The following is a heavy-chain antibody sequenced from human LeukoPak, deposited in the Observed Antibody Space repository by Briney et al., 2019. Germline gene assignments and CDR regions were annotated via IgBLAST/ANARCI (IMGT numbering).Heavy chain of an antibody. Sequence: GRSLRLSCAASGFTFSTYGMHWVRRAPGKGLEWVAVISYDGSNKYYADSVKGRFTISRDNSKNTLSLQMNGLRADDTAIYYCAKSDCGSHGCKLLNYWGQGILVTVSS. J-gene: IGHJ4*02. V-gene: IGHV3-30*18. CDR1: GFTFSTYG. CDR2: ISYDGSNK. D-gene: IGHD2-21*01. CDR3: AKSDCGSHGCKLLNY.